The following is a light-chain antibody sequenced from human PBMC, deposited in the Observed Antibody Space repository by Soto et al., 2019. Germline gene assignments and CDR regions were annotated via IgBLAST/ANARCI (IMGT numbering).Light chain of an antibody. Sequence: CRASQSVSSNKLAWYQQKPGQAPRLLIYAASSSATGIPDRFIGSGCGTHFTIYVCGLGIQAVAVYHCQGHGTSWRCAQGTKVDIK. CDR2: AAS. CDR3: QGHGTSWR. J-gene: IGKJ1*01. V-gene: IGKV3-20*01. CDR1: QSVSSNK.